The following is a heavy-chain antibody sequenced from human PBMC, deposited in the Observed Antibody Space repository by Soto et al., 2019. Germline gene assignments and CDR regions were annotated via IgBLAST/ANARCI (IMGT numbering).Heavy chain of an antibody. Sequence: GALRLSCAASGFTFSNAWMNWVRQAPGKGVEWVANIKEDGTGKYYLDSVKGRFTVSRDDVKDSLYLQMNSLRAEDTAMYYCTTDRGYLTFDYWGPGTLVTVPS. J-gene: IGHJ4*02. CDR1: GFTFSNAW. D-gene: IGHD3-22*01. CDR3: TTDRGYLTFDY. V-gene: IGHV3-7*01. CDR2: IKEDGTGK.